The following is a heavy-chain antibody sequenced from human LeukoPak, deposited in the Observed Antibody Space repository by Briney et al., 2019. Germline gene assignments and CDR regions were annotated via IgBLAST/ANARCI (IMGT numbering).Heavy chain of an antibody. CDR3: VRDKLGPMIRGKDY. J-gene: IGHJ4*02. CDR1: GDILNSYG. CDR2: ISADKGKT. Sequence: ASVKVSCKGSGDILNSYGISWVRQAPGQGLEWMGWISADKGKTNYSQRFQGRVTMTTDTSASTSYLELRSLRSDDTAVYYCVRDKLGPMIRGKDYWGQGTLVTVSP. D-gene: IGHD3-10*01. V-gene: IGHV1-18*01.